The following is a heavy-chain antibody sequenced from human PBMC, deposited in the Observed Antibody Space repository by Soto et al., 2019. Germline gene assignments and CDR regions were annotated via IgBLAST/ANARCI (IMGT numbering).Heavy chain of an antibody. V-gene: IGHV4-39*07. D-gene: IGHD1-7*01. CDR1: GGSISDDTYY. Sequence: SETLSLTCTVSGGSISDDTYYWGWIRQPPGKGLEWIGSIYYSGSTSYNPSLKSRVTMSVDTSKKQLSLKLSSVTAADTAVYYCARRYGTTFDYWGQGTLVTVSS. J-gene: IGHJ4*02. CDR3: ARRYGTTFDY. CDR2: IYYSGST.